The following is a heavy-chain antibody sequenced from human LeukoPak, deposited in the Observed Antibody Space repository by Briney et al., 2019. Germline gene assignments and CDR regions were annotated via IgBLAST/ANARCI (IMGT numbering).Heavy chain of an antibody. D-gene: IGHD2-15*01. CDR1: GGSIFSSNSY. CDR2: IYYSGNT. J-gene: IGHJ6*03. CDR3: AREHCSGGSCYSIYYYYYMDV. V-gene: IGHV4-39*07. Sequence: SETLSLTCTVPGGSIFSSNSYWGWIRQPPGKGLEWIGSIYYSGNTYYNASLKSRVTISVDTSKNQFSLKLSSVTAADTAVYYCAREHCSGGSCYSIYYYYYMDVWGKGTTVTVSS.